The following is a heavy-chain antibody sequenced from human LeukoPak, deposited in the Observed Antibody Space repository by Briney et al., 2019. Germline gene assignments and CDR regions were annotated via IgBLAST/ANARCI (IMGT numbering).Heavy chain of an antibody. Sequence: ASVKVSCKASGYTFTSYYMHWVRQAPGQGLEWMGIINPSGGSTSYAQKFQGRVTMTRDTSTSTVYRELSSLRSEDTAVYYCARASHSLSYYDYVWGSPFDYWGQGTLVTVSS. J-gene: IGHJ4*02. CDR1: GYTFTSYY. V-gene: IGHV1-46*01. CDR3: ARASHSLSYYDYVWGSPFDY. D-gene: IGHD3-16*01. CDR2: INPSGGST.